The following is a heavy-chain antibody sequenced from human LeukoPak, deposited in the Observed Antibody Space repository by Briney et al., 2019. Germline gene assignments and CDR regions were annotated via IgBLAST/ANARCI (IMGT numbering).Heavy chain of an antibody. Sequence: GASVTVSCTASGCTFTSYDINWVRQATGQGLERMGWMNPNSGNTGYAQKFQGRVTMTRNTSISTAYMELSSLRSEDTAVYYCAGVMASNYDFWSGSVFDYWGQGTLVTVSS. J-gene: IGHJ4*02. V-gene: IGHV1-8*01. D-gene: IGHD3-3*01. CDR3: AGVMASNYDFWSGSVFDY. CDR1: GCTFTSYD. CDR2: MNPNSGNT.